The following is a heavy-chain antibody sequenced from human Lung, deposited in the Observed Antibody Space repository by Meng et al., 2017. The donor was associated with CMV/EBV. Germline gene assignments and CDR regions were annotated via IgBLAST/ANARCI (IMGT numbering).Heavy chain of an antibody. CDR3: ARWGVDTAMADYYYGMDV. V-gene: IGHV3-30*04. J-gene: IGHJ6*02. D-gene: IGHD5-18*01. CDR2: ISYDGSNK. CDR1: GFTFSSYA. Sequence: RISCAASGFTFSSYAMHWVRQAPGKGLEWVAVISYDGSNKYYADSVKGRFTISRDNSKNTLYLQMNSLRAEDTAVYYCARWGVDTAMADYYYGMDVWXQGTTVTVSS.